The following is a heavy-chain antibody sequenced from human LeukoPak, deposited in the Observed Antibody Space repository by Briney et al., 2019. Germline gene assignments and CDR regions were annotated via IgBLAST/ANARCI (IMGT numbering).Heavy chain of an antibody. CDR1: GFNFRSYW. CDR3: ARPPGIAAAGTSWDY. D-gene: IGHD6-13*01. J-gene: IGHJ4*02. Sequence: GGSLRLSCAASGFNFRSYWMSWVRQAPGKGLEWVANIKQDGSEKQYVDAVKGRFPSSRDNTKNSLYLQMNSLRAEDTTVYYCARPPGIAAAGTSWDYWGQGTLVTVSS. V-gene: IGHV3-7*01. CDR2: IKQDGSEK.